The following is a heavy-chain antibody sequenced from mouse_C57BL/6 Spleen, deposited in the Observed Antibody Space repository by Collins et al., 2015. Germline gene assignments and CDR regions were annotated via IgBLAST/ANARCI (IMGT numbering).Heavy chain of an antibody. Sequence: VQLQQPGAELVKPGASVKLSCKASGYTFTSYWMHWVKQRPGQGLEWIGMIHPNSGSTNYNEKFKSKATLTVDKSSSTAYMQLSSLTSEDSAVYYCAPITTVVNYFDYWGQGTTLTVSS. D-gene: IGHD1-1*01. J-gene: IGHJ2*01. CDR2: IHPNSGST. CDR3: APITTVVNYFDY. CDR1: GYTFTSYW. V-gene: IGHV1-64*01.